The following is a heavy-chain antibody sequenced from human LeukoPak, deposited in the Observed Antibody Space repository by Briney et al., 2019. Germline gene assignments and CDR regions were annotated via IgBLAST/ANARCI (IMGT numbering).Heavy chain of an antibody. CDR3: ARGPPSIDY. CDR2: IYYSGST. Sequence: SETLSLTCTVSGGSISSSSYYWGWIRQPPGKGLEWIGSIYYSGSTYYNPSLKSRVTISVDTSKNQFSLKLSSVTAADTAVYYCARGPPSIDYWGQGTLVTVSS. V-gene: IGHV4-39*07. J-gene: IGHJ4*02. CDR1: GGSISSSSYY.